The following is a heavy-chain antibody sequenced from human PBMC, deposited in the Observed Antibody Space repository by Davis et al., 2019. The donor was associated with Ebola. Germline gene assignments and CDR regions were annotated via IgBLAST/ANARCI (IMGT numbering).Heavy chain of an antibody. CDR1: GFTFDDYA. D-gene: IGHD3-10*01. CDR3: ARKQYGSGSYWYAGAPWDDAFDI. J-gene: IGHJ3*02. Sequence: PGGSLRLSCAASGFTFDDYAMHWVRQAPGKGLEWVSGICWNSGSIGYADAVKGRFTISRDNAKNSLYLQMNSLRAEDTALYYCARKQYGSGSYWYAGAPWDDAFDIWGQGTMVTVSS. V-gene: IGHV3-9*01. CDR2: ICWNSGSI.